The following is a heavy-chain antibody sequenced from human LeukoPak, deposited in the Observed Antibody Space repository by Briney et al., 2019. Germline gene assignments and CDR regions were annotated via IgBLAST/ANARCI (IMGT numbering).Heavy chain of an antibody. Sequence: GGSLRLSCTASGFTLSSFGMHWGRQAPGKGLEWVAVISDDGSNTYYADSVKGRFTISRDNSKNTLYLQLNSPRTEDTAVYYCAKDADTATIIYWYFDLWGRGTLVTVSS. CDR2: ISDDGSNT. CDR3: AKDADTATIIYWYFDL. CDR1: GFTLSSFG. J-gene: IGHJ2*01. D-gene: IGHD5-18*01. V-gene: IGHV3-30*18.